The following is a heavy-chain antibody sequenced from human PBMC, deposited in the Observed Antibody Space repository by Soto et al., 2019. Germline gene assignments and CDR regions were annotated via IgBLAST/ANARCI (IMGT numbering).Heavy chain of an antibody. J-gene: IGHJ4*02. V-gene: IGHV4-39*01. CDR1: GGSFIISNYY. D-gene: IGHD4-17*01. Sequence: AEPRCLTCTVSGGSFIISNYYWGWIRQPPGKGLEWIGKIFYVGGSGVAYYSPSLKSRVTISVGTSKNQFSLNMRSLTAADTAVYFCARRGGGDSLFDSWGQGKLVTVSS. CDR2: IFYVGGSGVA. CDR3: ARRGGGDSLFDS.